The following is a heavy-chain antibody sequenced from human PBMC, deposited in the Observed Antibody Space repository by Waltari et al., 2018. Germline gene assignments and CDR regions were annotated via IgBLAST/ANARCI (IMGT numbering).Heavy chain of an antibody. V-gene: IGHV1-69*01. CDR1: GGTFSSYT. CDR3: ARDWNYSNYYYGMDV. J-gene: IGHJ6*02. Sequence: QVQLVQSGAEVKKPGSSVKVSCKASGGTFSSYTISWVRQAPGQGLEWMGGIIPIFGATYYAQKFQGRVTISADESTSTAYMVLSSLRSEDTAVYYCARDWNYSNYYYGMDVWGQGTTVTVSS. CDR2: IIPIFGAT. D-gene: IGHD1-7*01.